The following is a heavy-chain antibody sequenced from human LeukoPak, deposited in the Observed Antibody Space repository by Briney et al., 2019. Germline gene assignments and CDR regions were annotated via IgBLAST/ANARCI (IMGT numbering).Heavy chain of an antibody. CDR1: GFTFSYYG. Sequence: GGSLRLSCTASGFTFSYYGMHWVRQAPGKGLEWVSYISGSSNIIYHANSVKGRFTISRDNAKNSLFLQMSGLRADDTAVYYCARDTNGDSDYWGQGTLVTVSS. D-gene: IGHD4-17*01. V-gene: IGHV3-48*01. CDR3: ARDTNGDSDY. CDR2: ISGSSNII. J-gene: IGHJ4*02.